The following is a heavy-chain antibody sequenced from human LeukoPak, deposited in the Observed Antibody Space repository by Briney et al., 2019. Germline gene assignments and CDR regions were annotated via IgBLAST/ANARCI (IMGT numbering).Heavy chain of an antibody. CDR1: GGSFSSGGYY. J-gene: IGHJ3*02. CDR3: ARDHEQQLARGDDAFDI. D-gene: IGHD6-13*01. Sequence: SETLSLTCTVSGGSFSSGGYYWSWIRQHPGKGLEWIGYINYRGSTYYNPSLKSRITISVDTSKNQFSLKLRSVTAADSAVYYCARDHEQQLARGDDAFDIWGQGTMVTVSS. V-gene: IGHV4-31*03. CDR2: INYRGST.